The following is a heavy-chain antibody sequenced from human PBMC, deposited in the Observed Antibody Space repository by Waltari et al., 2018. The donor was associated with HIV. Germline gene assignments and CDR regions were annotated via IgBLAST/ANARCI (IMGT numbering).Heavy chain of an antibody. D-gene: IGHD1-26*01. CDR2: VRYDGSHD. CDR1: GVNLTIYD. Sequence: VHLVESGGAVVQPGRSLRPSCTASGVNLTIYDLHWVRQAPGRGLEWVAGVRYDGSHDYYGDSVKGRFTICRDNSKSAIFLEMTILRLEDTAKYYCAKDGAPGRDAIFDSWGQGTLVTV. J-gene: IGHJ3*01. V-gene: IGHV3-33*03. CDR3: AKDGAPGRDAIFDS.